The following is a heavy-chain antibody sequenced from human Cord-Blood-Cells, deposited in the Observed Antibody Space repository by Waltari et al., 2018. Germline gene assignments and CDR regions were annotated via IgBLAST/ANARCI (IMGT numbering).Heavy chain of an antibody. CDR3: ARISGNYYGMDV. D-gene: IGHD3-10*01. J-gene: IGHJ6*02. V-gene: IGHV4-39*01. CDR1: GGSISSSSYY. Sequence: QLQLQESGPGLVKPSETLSLTCTVSGGSISSSSYYWGWIRQPPGKGLEWIGSIYYSGSTYYNPSLKSRVTISVDTSKNQFSLKLSSVTAADTAVYYCARISGNYYGMDVWGQGTTVTVSS. CDR2: IYYSGST.